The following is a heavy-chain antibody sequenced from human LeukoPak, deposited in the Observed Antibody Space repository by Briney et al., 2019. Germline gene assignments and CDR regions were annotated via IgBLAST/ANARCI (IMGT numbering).Heavy chain of an antibody. CDR2: INPNSGGT. D-gene: IGHD1-26*01. CDR3: ARDLKWNYFDY. CDR1: GYIFTGYY. J-gene: IGHJ4*02. V-gene: IGHV1-2*02. Sequence: ASVKVSCEASGYIFTGYYMHWVRQAPGQGLEWMGWINPNSGGTNYAQKFQGRVTMTRDTSISTAYMELSRLRSDDTAVYYCARDLKWNYFDYWGQGTLVTVSS.